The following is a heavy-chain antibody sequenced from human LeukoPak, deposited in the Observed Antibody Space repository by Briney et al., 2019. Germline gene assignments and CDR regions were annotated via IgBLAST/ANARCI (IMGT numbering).Heavy chain of an antibody. CDR3: ARHSLSRNWNSGGYFDY. J-gene: IGHJ4*02. CDR2: IYYSGST. D-gene: IGHD1/OR15-1a*01. V-gene: IGHV4-39*01. Sequence: SETLSLTCTVSGGSISSSSYYWGWIRQPPGKGLEWIGSIYYSGSTYYNPSLKSRVTISVDTSKNQFSLKLSSVTAADTAVYYCARHSLSRNWNSGGYFDYWGQGTLVTVSS. CDR1: GGSISSSSYY.